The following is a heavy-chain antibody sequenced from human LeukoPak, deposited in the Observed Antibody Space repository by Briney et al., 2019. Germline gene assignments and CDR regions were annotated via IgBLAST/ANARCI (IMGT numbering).Heavy chain of an antibody. CDR2: IHVSGGT. V-gene: IGHV4-59*08. CDR1: GGPIFDGPTSKYY. Sequence: PSETLSLTCDVSGGPIFDGPTSKYYWGRIRQPPGEGLEWIGHIHVSGGTTNNVSLKSRVSISLDTSKNQFSLRLTSVTAADTAVYYCARHEYGVGLAVWGRGTTVTVSS. CDR3: ARHEYGVGLAV. J-gene: IGHJ6*04. D-gene: IGHD4-17*01.